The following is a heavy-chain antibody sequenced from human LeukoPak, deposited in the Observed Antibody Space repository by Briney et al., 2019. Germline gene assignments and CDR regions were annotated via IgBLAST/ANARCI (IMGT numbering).Heavy chain of an antibody. CDR1: GFTFSSYV. CDR2: ISYDGSNK. CDR3: ARDRTVTTTYYYYGMDV. J-gene: IGHJ6*02. V-gene: IGHV3-30-3*01. D-gene: IGHD4-17*01. Sequence: PGRSLRLSCAASGFTFSSYVMYWVRQAPGKGLEWVAVISYDGSNKYYADSVKGRFTISRDNSKNTLYLQMNSLRAEDTAVYYCARDRTVTTTYYYYGMDVWGQGTTVTVSS.